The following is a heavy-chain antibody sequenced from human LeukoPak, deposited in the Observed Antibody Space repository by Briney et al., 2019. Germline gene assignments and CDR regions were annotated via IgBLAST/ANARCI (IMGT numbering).Heavy chain of an antibody. CDR2: IYPGDSDT. CDR3: SRTRDRYDFTEGF. V-gene: IGHV5-51*01. Sequence: GESLKISCKASGYSFTTHWIGWVRQMPGKGLEWMGIIYPGDSDTRYSPSFQGHVTISADKSISTAYLQWSSLKASDTALHFCSRTRDRYDFTEGFRGQGTLVTGSS. CDR1: GYSFTTHW. J-gene: IGHJ4*02. D-gene: IGHD5-12*01.